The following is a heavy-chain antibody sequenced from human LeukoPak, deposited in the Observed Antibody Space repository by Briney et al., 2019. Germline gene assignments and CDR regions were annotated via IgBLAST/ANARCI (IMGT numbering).Heavy chain of an antibody. V-gene: IGHV1-2*02. CDR2: INPDSGST. J-gene: IGHJ3*01. CDR3: ERTFYDTIDSDAFDF. CDR1: RYTFTASY. D-gene: IGHD2/OR15-2a*01. Sequence: ASVTASRKASRYTFTASYMLWVRQAPGLGLEWMGWINPDSGSTNNAQKFQGRVTMTRDTSISTAYMEPSRLRSDDTAVYYCERTFYDTIDSDAFDFWGQGTMVIVSS.